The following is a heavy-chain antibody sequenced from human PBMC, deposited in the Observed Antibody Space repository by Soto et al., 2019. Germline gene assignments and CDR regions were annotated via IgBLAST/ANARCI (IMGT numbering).Heavy chain of an antibody. Sequence: PSETLSLTCTVSGGSISSSSYYWGWIRQPPGKGLEWIGSIYYSGSTNYNPSLKSRVTISVDTSKNQFSLKLSSVTAADTAVYYCARGGVAGDDYWGQGTLVTVSS. CDR1: GGSISSSSYY. V-gene: IGHV4-39*07. J-gene: IGHJ4*02. D-gene: IGHD6-19*01. CDR3: ARGGVAGDDY. CDR2: IYYSGST.